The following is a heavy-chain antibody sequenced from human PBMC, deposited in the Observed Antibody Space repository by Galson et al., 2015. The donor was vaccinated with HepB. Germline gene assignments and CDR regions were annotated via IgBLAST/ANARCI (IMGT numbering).Heavy chain of an antibody. CDR3: ATPLTRDEFGY. CDR1: GYTFSTYN. J-gene: IGHJ4*02. Sequence: SVKVSCKASGYTFSTYNMHWVRQAPGQSLEWVGWINTGNGHTKYSRKFQGRVTITRDSSASTAYMELSSLRSDDTALYYCATPLTRDEFGYWGQGTLVTVSS. V-gene: IGHV1-3*04. CDR2: INTGNGHT.